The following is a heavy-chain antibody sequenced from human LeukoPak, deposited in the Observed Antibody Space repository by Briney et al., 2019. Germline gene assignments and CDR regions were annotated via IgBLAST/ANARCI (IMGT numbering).Heavy chain of an antibody. D-gene: IGHD3-10*01. Sequence: ASVRVSCTPSVYTFTPYYMHWVRQAPGQGPEWMGWIDTNSGGTDYAQMLQGRVTMTRDTSISTAYMELTGLSSDDTAMYYCAIGMLRGAAADYWGQGTLVTVLS. J-gene: IGHJ4*02. CDR2: IDTNSGGT. V-gene: IGHV1-2*02. CDR3: AIGMLRGAAADY. CDR1: VYTFTPYY.